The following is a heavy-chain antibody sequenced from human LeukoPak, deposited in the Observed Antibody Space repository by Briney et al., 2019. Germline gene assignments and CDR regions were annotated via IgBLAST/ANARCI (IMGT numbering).Heavy chain of an antibody. CDR2: IYTSGST. CDR3: ASTYYDILTGQPEYYFDY. CDR1: GGSISSYY. V-gene: IGHV4-4*07. Sequence: SETLSLTCTVSGGSISSYYWSWIRQPAGKGLEWIGRIYTSGSTNYNPSLKSRVTMSVDTAKNQFSLKLSSVTAADTAVYYCASTYYDILTGQPEYYFDYWGQGTLVTVSS. D-gene: IGHD3-9*01. J-gene: IGHJ4*02.